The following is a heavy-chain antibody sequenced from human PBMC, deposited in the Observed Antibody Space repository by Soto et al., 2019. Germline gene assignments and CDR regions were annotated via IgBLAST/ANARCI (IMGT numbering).Heavy chain of an antibody. Sequence: QVQLVQSGAEVKKPGSSVKVSCKASGGTFSSYAISWVRQAPGQGLEWMGGIIPIFGTANYAQKFQGRVTITADESARAAYMEVRRLSSEDTAVDYCARESVRESPLGYYFEYWGQGTLVTVSS. CDR2: IIPIFGTA. CDR3: ARESVRESPLGYYFEY. CDR1: GGTFSSYA. D-gene: IGHD6-13*01. V-gene: IGHV1-69*12. J-gene: IGHJ4*02.